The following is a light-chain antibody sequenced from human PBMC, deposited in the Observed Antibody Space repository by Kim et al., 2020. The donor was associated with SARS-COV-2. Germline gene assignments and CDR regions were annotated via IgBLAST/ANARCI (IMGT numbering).Light chain of an antibody. J-gene: IGKJ5*01. CDR1: QSVSTY. Sequence: EIVLTQSPATLSLSPGERATLSCRASQSVSTYLAWYQQKPGQAPRLLIYDASNRATGSPARFSGSGSGTDFTLTISSLEPEDFAIYYCQQRSIWPPITFGQGTRLEIK. V-gene: IGKV3-11*01. CDR3: QQRSIWPPIT. CDR2: DAS.